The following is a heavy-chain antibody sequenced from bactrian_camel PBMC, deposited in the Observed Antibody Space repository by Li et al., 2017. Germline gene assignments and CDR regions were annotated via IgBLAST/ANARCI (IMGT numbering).Heavy chain of an antibody. Sequence: VQLVESGGGSVQIGGSLILSCVASGFTFGTHDMSRVRQAPGKGLEWVSAINSDASSTYYRDSVKGRFTLSHDRSKNTMYLQMDNLKTEDTGVYYCAALNSTYGGRFGWCKDFRGQGTQVTVS. D-gene: IGHD6*01. CDR2: INSDASST. CDR1: GFTFGTHD. V-gene: IGHV3S40*01. CDR3: AALNSTYGGRFGWCKDF. J-gene: IGHJ4*01.